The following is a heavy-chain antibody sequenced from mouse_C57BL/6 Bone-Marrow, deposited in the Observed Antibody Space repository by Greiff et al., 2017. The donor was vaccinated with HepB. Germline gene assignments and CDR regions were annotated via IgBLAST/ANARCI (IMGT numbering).Heavy chain of an antibody. CDR1: GYTFTDYN. CDR3: ARGAGGYDYDGAWFAY. D-gene: IGHD2-4*01. Sequence: EVQLQQSGPELVKPGASVKMSCKASGYTFTDYNMHWVKQSHGKSLEWIGYINPNNGGTSYNQKFKGKATLTVNKSSSTAYMELRSLTSEDSAVYYCARGAGGYDYDGAWFAYWGQGTLVTVSA. CDR2: INPNNGGT. J-gene: IGHJ3*01. V-gene: IGHV1-22*01.